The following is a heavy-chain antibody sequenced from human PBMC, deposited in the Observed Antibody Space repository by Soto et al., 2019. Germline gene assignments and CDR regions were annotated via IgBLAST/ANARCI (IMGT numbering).Heavy chain of an antibody. J-gene: IGHJ6*02. CDR2: INPNSGGT. Sequence: ASVNVSCNASGYTFSGYYIHWLRQAPGQGLEWMGWINPNSGGTNYAQKFQGRITVTRDTPTSTAYMELSRLTSDDTGVYYCARSLTEGYCTITGCYTRPLYGMDVWGQGTTVTVSS. V-gene: IGHV1-2*02. CDR1: GYTFSGYY. D-gene: IGHD2-2*02. CDR3: ARSLTEGYCTITGCYTRPLYGMDV.